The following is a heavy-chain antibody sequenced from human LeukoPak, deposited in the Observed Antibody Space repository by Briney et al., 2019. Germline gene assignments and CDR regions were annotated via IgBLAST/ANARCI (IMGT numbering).Heavy chain of an antibody. D-gene: IGHD6-13*01. CDR3: ARGSPIKLVRGLYNY. Sequence: PSETLSLTCTVSGGSISSSSYYWGWIRQPPGKGLEWIGEINHSGSTNYNPSLKSRVTISVDTSKNQFSLKLSSVTAADTAVYYCARGSPIKLVRGLYNYWGQGTLVTVSS. CDR1: GGSISSSSYY. CDR2: INHSGST. V-gene: IGHV4-39*07. J-gene: IGHJ4*02.